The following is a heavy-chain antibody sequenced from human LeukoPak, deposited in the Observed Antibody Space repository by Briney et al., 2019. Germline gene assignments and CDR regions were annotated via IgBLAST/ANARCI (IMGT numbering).Heavy chain of an antibody. V-gene: IGHV3-21*01. CDR2: IDGTSNYI. CDR3: ARDEGALWDY. J-gene: IGHJ4*02. Sequence: GGSLRLSCAASGFTFSSHSMNWVRQAPGKGLEWVSSIDGTSNYIYYADSVKGRFTISRDNAKNSLYLQMNSLRAEDTAVYYCARDEGALWDYWGQGTLVTVSS. D-gene: IGHD1-26*01. CDR1: GFTFSSHS.